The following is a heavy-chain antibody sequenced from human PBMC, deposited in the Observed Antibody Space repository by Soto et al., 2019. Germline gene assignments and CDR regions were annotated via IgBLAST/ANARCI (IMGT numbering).Heavy chain of an antibody. V-gene: IGHV3-66*01. CDR1: GFTVSSIY. CDR2: IYSGDST. Sequence: GGSLRLSCAASGFTVSSIYMSWVRQAPGKGLEWVSVIYSGDSTYYADSVKGRFTISRDNSKNTLSLQMNSLRAEDTAVYYCARRGPGTYFDYWGQGTLVTVSS. J-gene: IGHJ4*02. D-gene: IGHD6-13*01. CDR3: ARRGPGTYFDY.